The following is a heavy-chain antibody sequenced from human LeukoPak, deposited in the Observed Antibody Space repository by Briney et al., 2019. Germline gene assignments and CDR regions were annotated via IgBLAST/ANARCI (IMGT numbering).Heavy chain of an antibody. J-gene: IGHJ4*02. CDR2: INPNSGDT. D-gene: IGHD3-10*01. Sequence: ASMKVSCKASGYRFTAYSMHWVRQAPGLGLEWMGWINPNSGDTNYAQKFQGRVTMTRATSISTAFMDLSSPRFDDTAVYYCARGLYGSESPSSHWGQGTLVTVSS. CDR3: ARGLYGSESPSSH. V-gene: IGHV1-2*02. CDR1: GYRFTAYS.